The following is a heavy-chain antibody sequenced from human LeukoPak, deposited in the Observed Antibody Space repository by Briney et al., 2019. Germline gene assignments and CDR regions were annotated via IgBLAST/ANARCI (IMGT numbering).Heavy chain of an antibody. J-gene: IGHJ5*02. V-gene: IGHV3-7*01. CDR3: ARGRRVPAAMGNWFDP. CDR1: GVSFSSYW. Sequence: PGGSLSLSCAASGVSFSSYWMSWVRQAPGEGLEWVANIKQDGSEKYYVDSVKGRFTISRDNAKNSLYLQMNSLRAEDTAVYYCARGRRVPAAMGNWFDPWGQGTLVTVSS. D-gene: IGHD2-2*01. CDR2: IKQDGSEK.